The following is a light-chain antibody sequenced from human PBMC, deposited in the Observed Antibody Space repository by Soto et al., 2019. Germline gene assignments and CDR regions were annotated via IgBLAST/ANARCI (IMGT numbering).Light chain of an antibody. CDR3: QQYNSYSYT. Sequence: DIQMTQSPSTLSASVGDRVTITCRASQSISSWLAWYQQKPGKAPKLLIYKASSLESGVPSRFSGSGSGTEFTVTISSLQTDDFATYYCQQYNSYSYTFGQGTKLEIK. CDR2: KAS. J-gene: IGKJ2*01. CDR1: QSISSW. V-gene: IGKV1-5*03.